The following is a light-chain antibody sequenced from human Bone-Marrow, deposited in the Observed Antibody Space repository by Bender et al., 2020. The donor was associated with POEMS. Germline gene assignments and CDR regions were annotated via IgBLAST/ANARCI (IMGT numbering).Light chain of an antibody. CDR1: SSDVGAYNL. CDR3: VAWDASLNGWV. Sequence: QSALTQPASVSGSPGQSITISCTGASSDVGAYNLVSWYQQHPGKAPKLMIYEVSKRPSGVSNRFSGSKSGTSASLAITGLQSDDEAIYFCVAWDASLNGWVFGGGTKLTVL. V-gene: IGLV2-14*02. CDR2: EVS. J-gene: IGLJ3*02.